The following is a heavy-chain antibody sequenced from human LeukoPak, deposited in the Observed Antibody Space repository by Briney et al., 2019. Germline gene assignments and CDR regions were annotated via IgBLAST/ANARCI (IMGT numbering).Heavy chain of an antibody. J-gene: IGHJ4*02. CDR3: ARIPATAILNY. D-gene: IGHD2-2*02. CDR2: ISYDGSNK. V-gene: IGHV3-30*04. CDR1: GFTFSSYA. Sequence: PGRSLRLSCAASGFTFSSYAMHWVRQAPGKGLEWVAVISYDGSNKYYADSVKGRFTISRDNSKNTLYLQMNSLRAEDTAVYYCARIPATAILNYWGQGTLVTVSS.